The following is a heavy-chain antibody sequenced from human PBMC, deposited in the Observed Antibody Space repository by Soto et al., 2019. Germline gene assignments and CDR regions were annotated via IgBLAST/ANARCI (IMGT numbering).Heavy chain of an antibody. CDR1: GFTFSSYA. D-gene: IGHD3-3*01. J-gene: IGHJ3*02. CDR2: ISGSGGST. Sequence: GGSLRLSCAASGFTFSSYAMSWVRQAPGKGLEWVSAISGSGGSTYYADSVKGRFTISRDNSKNTLYLQMNSLRAEDTAVYYCAKDQLRFLEWLESDAFDIWGQGTMVTVSS. V-gene: IGHV3-23*01. CDR3: AKDQLRFLEWLESDAFDI.